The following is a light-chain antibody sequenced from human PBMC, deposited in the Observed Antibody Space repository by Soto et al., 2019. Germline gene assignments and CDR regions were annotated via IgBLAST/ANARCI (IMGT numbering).Light chain of an antibody. CDR2: GAS. V-gene: IGKV3-20*01. CDR3: QQYCSSPYT. CDR1: QSVSSSF. J-gene: IGKJ2*01. Sequence: EIVLTQSPGTLSLSPGERATLSCRASQSVSSSFLAGYQQKPGKAHRLLMYGASSSATGIPDRFSGTGSGTDFTLTISRLEPEDVAVYDCQQYCSSPYTFGLGTKLEIK.